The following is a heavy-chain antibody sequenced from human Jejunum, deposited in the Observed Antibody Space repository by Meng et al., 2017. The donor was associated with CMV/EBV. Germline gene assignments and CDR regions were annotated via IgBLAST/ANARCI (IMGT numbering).Heavy chain of an antibody. Sequence: TFTGYYMHWVRPAPGQGLEWMGWINPNSGGTNYAQKFQGRVTMTRDTSISTAYMELSRLRSDDTAVYYCAREDIVVVPAAMPLDYWGQGTLVTVSS. CDR3: AREDIVVVPAAMPLDY. D-gene: IGHD2-2*01. J-gene: IGHJ4*02. CDR1: TFTGYY. CDR2: INPNSGGT. V-gene: IGHV1-2*02.